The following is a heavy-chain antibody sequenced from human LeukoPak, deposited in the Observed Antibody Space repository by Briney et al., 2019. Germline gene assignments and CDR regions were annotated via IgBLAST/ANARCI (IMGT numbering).Heavy chain of an antibody. CDR2: INPSGGST. V-gene: IGHV1-46*01. J-gene: IGHJ4*02. CDR3: AREPTSRLRFLEWSHPQYYFDY. CDR1: GYTFTSYY. Sequence: PGGSLRLSCKASGYTFTSYYMHWVRQAPGQGLEWMGIINPSGGSTSYAQKFQGRVTMTGDTSTSTIYMELSSLRSEDTAVYYCAREPTSRLRFLEWSHPQYYFDYWGQGTLVTVSS. D-gene: IGHD3-3*01.